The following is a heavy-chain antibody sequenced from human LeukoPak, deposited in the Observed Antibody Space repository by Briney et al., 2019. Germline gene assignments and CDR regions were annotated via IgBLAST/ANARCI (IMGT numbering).Heavy chain of an antibody. D-gene: IGHD3-16*01. CDR2: IYAGDSST. CDR1: GLTFSTYS. Sequence: GESLKISCKGSGLTFSTYSFAWVRQMPGEGLEWMGVIYAGDSSTRYSPSFQGQVTISVDKSISTAYLQWSSLRASDSAIYYCARHSCYDSWGQGTLVTVSS. V-gene: IGHV5-51*01. J-gene: IGHJ4*02. CDR3: ARHSCYDS.